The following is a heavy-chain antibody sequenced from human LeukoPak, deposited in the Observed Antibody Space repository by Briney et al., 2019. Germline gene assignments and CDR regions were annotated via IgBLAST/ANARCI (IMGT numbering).Heavy chain of an antibody. V-gene: IGHV4-39*07. Sequence: SETLSLTCTVSGGSISSSSYYWGWIRQPPGKGLECIGSIYYSGSTYYNPSLKSRVTISVDTSKNQFSLKLSSVTAADTAVYYRARGRGYDFWSGYGWPAPFDYWGQGTLVTVSS. CDR3: ARGRGYDFWSGYGWPAPFDY. D-gene: IGHD3-3*01. J-gene: IGHJ4*02. CDR2: IYYSGST. CDR1: GGSISSSSYY.